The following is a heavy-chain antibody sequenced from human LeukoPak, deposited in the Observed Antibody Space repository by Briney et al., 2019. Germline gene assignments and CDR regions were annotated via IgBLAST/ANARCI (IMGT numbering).Heavy chain of an antibody. V-gene: IGHV3-74*01. CDR1: GFTFKLYW. CDR3: VRGGPSTWS. D-gene: IGHD2-15*01. CDR2: INDDGSDT. Sequence: GGSLELSCAGSGFTFKLYWMHWGRQAPGKGPVWVSRINDDGSDTTYADSVKGRFTISRDDAKNMLFLQMNSLRAEDTAVYYCVRGGPSTWSWGQGTLVTVSS. J-gene: IGHJ5*02.